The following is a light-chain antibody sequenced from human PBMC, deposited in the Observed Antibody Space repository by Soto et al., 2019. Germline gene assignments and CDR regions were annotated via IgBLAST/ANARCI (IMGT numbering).Light chain of an antibody. Sequence: DIQMTQSPSTLSASVGDRVTITCRASQSISSWLAWYQQKPGKPPKLLIYKASSLESGVPSRFSGSGSGTEFTLTISSLQHDDFATYYCQKYNSYASYTFGPGTKLEIK. CDR3: QKYNSYASYT. CDR1: QSISSW. CDR2: KAS. V-gene: IGKV1-5*03. J-gene: IGKJ2*01.